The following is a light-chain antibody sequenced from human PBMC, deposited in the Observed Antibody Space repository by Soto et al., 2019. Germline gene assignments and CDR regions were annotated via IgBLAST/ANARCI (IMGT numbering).Light chain of an antibody. J-gene: IGLJ2*01. Sequence: QSALPQPASVSASPGQSITISCTGTSSDIGDSNYVSWYQQHPGKAPTLIIHDVSVRPSGLSSRFFGSKSGNTASLTISGIQAEDEADYFGSAYTTSSPVVIFGGGTKLTVL. V-gene: IGLV2-14*03. CDR1: SSDIGDSNY. CDR2: DVS. CDR3: SAYTTSSPVVI.